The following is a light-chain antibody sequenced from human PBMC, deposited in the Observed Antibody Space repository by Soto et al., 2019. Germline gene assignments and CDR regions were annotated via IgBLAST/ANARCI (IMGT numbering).Light chain of an antibody. V-gene: IGLV2-14*01. Sequence: QSARTQPASVSVSPGQSITISFTGTSSDVGNYKYVSWYQQHPGKAPKLMIYEVSNRPSGVSNRFSGSKSGNTASLTISGLQAEDETDYYCFSYTSSGTYVFGTGTKVTVL. J-gene: IGLJ1*01. CDR2: EVS. CDR1: SSDVGNYKY. CDR3: FSYTSSGTYV.